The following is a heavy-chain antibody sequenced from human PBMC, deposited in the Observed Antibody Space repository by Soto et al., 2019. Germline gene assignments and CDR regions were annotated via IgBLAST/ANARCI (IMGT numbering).Heavy chain of an antibody. CDR3: ARGGHVVVVTAALDY. D-gene: IGHD2-21*02. Sequence: QVQLMQSGAEVKKPGASVKVSCKASGNTFTNYYIHWVRQAPGQGLEWMGTINPSGEHTTYAQKFLCRVTMTMDTSTSTLYMELTSLRSEDTAVYYCARGGHVVVVTAALDYWGQGTLVTVSS. J-gene: IGHJ4*02. V-gene: IGHV1-46*01. CDR1: GNTFTNYY. CDR2: INPSGEHT.